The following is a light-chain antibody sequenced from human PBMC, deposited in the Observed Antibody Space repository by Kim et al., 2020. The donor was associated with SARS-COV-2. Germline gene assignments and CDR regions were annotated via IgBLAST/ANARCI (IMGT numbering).Light chain of an antibody. Sequence: GPSSTTSCDATRSDVSDYHYVSWYQQHPGKAPKLMFYEVSRRPSGVPDRFSGSKSGNTASLTVSGLQAEEEADYYCSSYAGSNNLVFGGGTQLTVL. J-gene: IGLJ2*01. CDR3: SSYAGSNNLV. CDR2: EVS. CDR1: RSDVSDYHY. V-gene: IGLV2-8*01.